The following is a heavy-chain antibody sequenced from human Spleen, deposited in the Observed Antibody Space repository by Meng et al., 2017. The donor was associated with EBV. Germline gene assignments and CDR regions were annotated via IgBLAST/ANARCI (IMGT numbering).Heavy chain of an antibody. CDR3: AHRKNNCEIIEIDY. CDR1: GFSLNTGGAV. J-gene: IGHJ4*02. V-gene: IGHV2-5*02. D-gene: IGHD1-1*01. CDR2: VYWDDDK. Sequence: QITFKESGPTLVGPTQTLTLTCTFSGFSLNTGGAVVSWVRQPPGKALEWLAIVYWDDDKRYSPSLKNRLSITKDTSKNQVVLTMTNMDPVDTGTYYCAHRKNNCEIIEIDYWGQGILVTVSS.